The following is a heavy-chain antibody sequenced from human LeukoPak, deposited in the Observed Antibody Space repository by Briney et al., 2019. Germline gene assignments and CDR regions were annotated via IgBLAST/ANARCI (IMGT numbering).Heavy chain of an antibody. D-gene: IGHD5-18*01. CDR1: GFTFSSYW. J-gene: IGHJ4*02. V-gene: IGHV3-23*01. CDR2: IFPSGGEI. Sequence: GGSLRLSCAASGFTFSSYWMSWVRQAPGKGLEWVSSIFPSGGEIHYADSVKGRFTISRDNSKSTLSLQMNSLRAEDTAIYYCATYRQVQVPFECWGQGTLVTVSS. CDR3: ATYRQVQVPFEC.